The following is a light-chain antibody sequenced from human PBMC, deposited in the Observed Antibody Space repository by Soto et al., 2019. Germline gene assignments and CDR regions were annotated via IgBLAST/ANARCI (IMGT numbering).Light chain of an antibody. CDR2: GNS. CDR1: SSNIGAGYD. CDR3: QSYDSSLRYVV. Sequence: QSVLPQPPSVSGAPGQRVTISCTGSSSNIGAGYDVHWYQQLPGTAPKLLIYGNSNRPSGVPDRFSGSKSGTSASLAITGLQAEDEADYYCQSYDSSLRYVVFGGGTKLTVL. J-gene: IGLJ2*01. V-gene: IGLV1-40*01.